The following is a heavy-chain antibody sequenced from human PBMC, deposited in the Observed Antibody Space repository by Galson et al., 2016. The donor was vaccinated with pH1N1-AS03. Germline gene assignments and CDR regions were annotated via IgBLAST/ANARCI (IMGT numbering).Heavy chain of an antibody. CDR2: ISTSGATT. V-gene: IGHV3-11*04. CDR1: GFTFSDYY. J-gene: IGHJ4*02. Sequence: SLRLSCAASGFTFSDYYMNWVRQAPGKGLEWLSYISTSGATTYYADSVQGRFTISRDNAKNSLYLQMHSLRAEDTAVYYCASRVALRGPNIDFWGQGTLVTVSS. CDR3: ASRVALRGPNIDF. D-gene: IGHD2-15*01.